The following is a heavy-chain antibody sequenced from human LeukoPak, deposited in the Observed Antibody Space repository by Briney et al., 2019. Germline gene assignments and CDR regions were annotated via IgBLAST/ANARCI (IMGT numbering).Heavy chain of an antibody. CDR3: ASLTPEKLVVALNNWFDP. CDR1: GGSISGYY. Sequence: SETLSLTCTVSGGSISGYYWSWSRQPQGKGVEWIGNLYYMRGAWYKSSLKSRVTTSVDTSRNEFSLKLSSVTAADTAVYYCASLTPEKLVVALNNWFDPWGQGTLATVSS. D-gene: IGHD3-22*01. J-gene: IGHJ5*02. CDR2: LYYMRGA. V-gene: IGHV4-59*01.